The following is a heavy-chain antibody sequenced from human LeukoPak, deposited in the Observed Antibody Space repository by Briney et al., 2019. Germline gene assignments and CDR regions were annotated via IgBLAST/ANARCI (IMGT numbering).Heavy chain of an antibody. D-gene: IGHD3-10*01. J-gene: IGHJ4*02. CDR1: VYTFTGYY. CDR2: INPNSGGT. V-gene: IGHV1-2*06. CDR3: AGSSTITVY. Sequence: ASVKVSCKASVYTFTGYYMHWVRQAPGRGLEWMGRINPNSGGTDYAQKFQGRVTMTRDTSISTAYMELSRLRSDDTAVYYCAGSSTITVYWGQGTLVSVSS.